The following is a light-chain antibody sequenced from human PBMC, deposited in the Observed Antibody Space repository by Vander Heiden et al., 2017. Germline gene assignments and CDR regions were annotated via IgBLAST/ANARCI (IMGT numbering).Light chain of an antibody. J-gene: IGLJ3*02. CDR3: QAYDSSLGAWV. V-gene: IGLV1-40*03. Sequence: QSVVTQPPSVSGTLGQRVPMSCTGTSSNIGAGYNVHWYQHLPGRAPTLLIYGNFNRASGVPDRFSASKSGASASLDISGVQPDDEADYYCQAYDSSLGAWVFGGGTKLTVL. CDR2: GNF. CDR1: SSNIGAGYN.